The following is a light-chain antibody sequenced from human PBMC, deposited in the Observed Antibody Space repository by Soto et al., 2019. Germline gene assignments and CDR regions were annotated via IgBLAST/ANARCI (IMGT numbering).Light chain of an antibody. CDR3: QQYNSYSWT. CDR1: QSISSW. V-gene: IGKV1-5*03. Sequence: DIRMTQSPSTLSASVGDRVTITCRASQSISSWLAWYQQKPGKAPNLLIYKASSLESGVPSRFSGSGSGTEFPLTISSLQPDDFATYYCQQYNSYSWTFGQGAKVEIK. J-gene: IGKJ1*01. CDR2: KAS.